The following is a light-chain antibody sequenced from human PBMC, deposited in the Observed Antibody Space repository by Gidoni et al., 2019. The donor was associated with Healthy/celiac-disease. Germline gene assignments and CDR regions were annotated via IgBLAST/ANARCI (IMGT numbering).Light chain of an antibody. CDR1: QSISSY. V-gene: IGKV1-39*01. CDR2: AAS. Sequence: DIQMTQSPSSLSASVGDRVTITCRASQSISSYLNWYQQKPGKAPKLLIYAASSLHSGVPSRFSGSGSGKDFTLNISSLQPEDFSTYYCQQRYSTPRFTFGPGTKVDIK. CDR3: QQRYSTPRFT. J-gene: IGKJ3*01.